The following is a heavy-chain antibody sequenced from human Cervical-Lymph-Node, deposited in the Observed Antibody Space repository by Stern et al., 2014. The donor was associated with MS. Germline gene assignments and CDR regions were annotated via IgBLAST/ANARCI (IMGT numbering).Heavy chain of an antibody. D-gene: IGHD2-15*01. CDR2: IYTSGST. CDR1: GGSISSGSYY. Sequence: QLQLQESGPGLVKPSQTLSLTCSASGGSISSGSYYWNWVRQPAGKGLEWIGRIYTSGSTNYNPSLKSRVPISVDQSQNQFSLKMGSVTAADTAVYYCARDEPFEARYCSGSSCYSHYYYSGMDVWGQGTTVTVSS. CDR3: ARDEPFEARYCSGSSCYSHYYYSGMDV. J-gene: IGHJ6*02. V-gene: IGHV4-61*02.